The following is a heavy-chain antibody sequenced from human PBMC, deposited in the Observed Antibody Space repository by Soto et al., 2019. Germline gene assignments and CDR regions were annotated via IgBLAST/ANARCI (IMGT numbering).Heavy chain of an antibody. D-gene: IGHD3-10*01. CDR2: LYTMGST. CDR3: ARVRDYGLGTNRHYYGMDV. J-gene: IGHJ6*02. V-gene: IGHV4-4*07. Sequence: LSLTCTVSGGSISGYYWSWIRQPAGKGLEWIGRLYTMGSTNYNPSLQSRVTMSVDTSKNEFSLKVSSVTAADTAVYFCARVRDYGLGTNRHYYGMDVWGQGTTVTVSS. CDR1: GGSISGYY.